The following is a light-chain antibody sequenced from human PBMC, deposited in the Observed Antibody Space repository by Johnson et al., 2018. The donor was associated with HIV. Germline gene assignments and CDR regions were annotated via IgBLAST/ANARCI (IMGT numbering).Light chain of an antibody. J-gene: IGLJ1*01. V-gene: IGLV1-51*02. CDR1: SSNIGNNY. CDR2: ANN. Sequence: QSVLTQPPSVSAAPGQKVTSSCSGSSSNIGNNYVSWYQQLPGTAPKLLIYANNKLPSGIPDRFSGSKSGTSATLGITGLQTGDEADYYCGTWDNGLSAYVFGTGTKVTVL. CDR3: GTWDNGLSAYV.